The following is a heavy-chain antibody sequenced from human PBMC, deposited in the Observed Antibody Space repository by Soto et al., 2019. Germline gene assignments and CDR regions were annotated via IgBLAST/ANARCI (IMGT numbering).Heavy chain of an antibody. V-gene: IGHV3-23*01. J-gene: IGHJ4*02. D-gene: IGHD2-8*02. CDR2: ISGSGGST. CDR3: AKEAPGGGYGSWEVKYYFDY. Sequence: EVQLLESGGGLVQPGGSLRLSCAASGFTFSSYAMSWVRQAPGKGLEWVSAISGSGGSTYYADSVKGRFTISRDNSKTTLYLQMNSLRAEDTAVYYCAKEAPGGGYGSWEVKYYFDYWGQGTLVTVSS. CDR1: GFTFSSYA.